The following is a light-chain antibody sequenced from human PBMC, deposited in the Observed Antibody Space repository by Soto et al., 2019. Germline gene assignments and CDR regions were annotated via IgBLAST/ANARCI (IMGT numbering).Light chain of an antibody. Sequence: DIQMTQSPSSLSSSVGDRVTLTCRASQSISSYLNWYQQKPGKAPKLLIYAASSLQSGVPSRFSVSGSGTHLTLTISSLQPEDFAPYFCQQSDSTPLTFGGGIKVEIK. CDR2: AAS. J-gene: IGKJ4*01. CDR1: QSISSY. V-gene: IGKV1-39*01. CDR3: QQSDSTPLT.